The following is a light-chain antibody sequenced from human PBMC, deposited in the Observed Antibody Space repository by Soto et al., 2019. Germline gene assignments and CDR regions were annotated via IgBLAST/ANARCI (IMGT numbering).Light chain of an antibody. Sequence: DIQMTQSPSTLPASVGDRVTITCRASQSISNWLAWYQQKPGPAPKVLIYHAYNLQTGVPSRFSGSGSGTDFTFTIRSLQPEDIATYYCQQYDNLQSAFGGGTKVDIK. CDR3: QQYDNLQSA. J-gene: IGKJ4*01. CDR2: HAY. CDR1: QSISNW. V-gene: IGKV1-33*01.